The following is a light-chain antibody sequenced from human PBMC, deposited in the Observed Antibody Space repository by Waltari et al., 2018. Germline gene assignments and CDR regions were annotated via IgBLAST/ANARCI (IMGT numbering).Light chain of an antibody. Sequence: QSALTQPASVSGSPGQSITISCTGTSSDVGSYNLVSWYQQHPGKAPKLMIYEVSKRPSGVSNRFSGSKSGNTASLTISGLQAEDEADYCCCSYAGSSTSMVFGGGTKLTVL. CDR2: EVS. CDR1: SSDVGSYNL. CDR3: CSYAGSSTSMV. V-gene: IGLV2-23*02. J-gene: IGLJ2*01.